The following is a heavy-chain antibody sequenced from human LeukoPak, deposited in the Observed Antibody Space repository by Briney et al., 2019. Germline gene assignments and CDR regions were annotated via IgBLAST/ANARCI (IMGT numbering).Heavy chain of an antibody. CDR3: ARGRGNWFDP. Sequence: GGSLRLSCAASGFTFSSYAMHWVRQAPGQGLEWMGIINPSGGSTSYAQKFQGRVTRTRDTSTSTAYMELSSLRSEDTAVYYCARGRGNWFDPWGQGTLVTVSS. D-gene: IGHD3-16*01. V-gene: IGHV1-46*01. CDR1: GFTFSSYA. J-gene: IGHJ5*02. CDR2: INPSGGST.